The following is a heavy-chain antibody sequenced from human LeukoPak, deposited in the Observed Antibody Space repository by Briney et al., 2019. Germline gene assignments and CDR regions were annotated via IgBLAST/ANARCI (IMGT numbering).Heavy chain of an antibody. V-gene: IGHV3-53*01. CDR1: GFTVTNND. CDR3: TTITFGGVIDH. J-gene: IGHJ4*02. Sequence: PGGSLRLSCAASGFTVTNNDMGWVRRAPGKGLECVSVLNIAGNTYYADSVKGRFTISRDNSKNTLYLQMNTLRAEDTALYYCTTITFGGVIDHWGQGTPVTVSS. CDR2: LNIAGNT. D-gene: IGHD3-16*01.